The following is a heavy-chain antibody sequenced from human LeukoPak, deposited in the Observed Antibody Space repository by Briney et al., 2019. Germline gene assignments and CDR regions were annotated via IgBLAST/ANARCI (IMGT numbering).Heavy chain of an antibody. J-gene: IGHJ6*03. D-gene: IGHD6-13*01. V-gene: IGHV1-69*13. CDR2: IIPIFGTA. Sequence: GASVKVSCKASGGTFSSYAISWVRQAPGQGLEWMGGIIPIFGTANYAQKFQGRVTITADESTSTAYMELSSLRSEDTAVYYCARDSGAAAGTMNEVGYYMDVWGKGTTVTISS. CDR1: GGTFSSYA. CDR3: ARDSGAAAGTMNEVGYYMDV.